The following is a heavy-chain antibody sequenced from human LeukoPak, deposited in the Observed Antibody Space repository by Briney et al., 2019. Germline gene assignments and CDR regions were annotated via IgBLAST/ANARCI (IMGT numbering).Heavy chain of an antibody. CDR3: ARITLGIFGSLGAFDI. CDR1: GGSISSYY. Sequence: SETLSLTCTVSGGSISSYYWSWLRQPPGKGLEWIGYIYYSGSTNYNPSLNSRVTISVDTSKNQFSLKLSSVTAADTAVYYCARITLGIFGSLGAFDIWGQGTMVTVSS. CDR2: IYYSGST. J-gene: IGHJ3*02. D-gene: IGHD3-3*01. V-gene: IGHV4-59*01.